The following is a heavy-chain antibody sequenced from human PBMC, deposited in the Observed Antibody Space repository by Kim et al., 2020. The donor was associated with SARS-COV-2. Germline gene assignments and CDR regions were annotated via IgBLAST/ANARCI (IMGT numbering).Heavy chain of an antibody. J-gene: IGHJ6*02. D-gene: IGHD1-26*01. CDR3: ARANGGSSSYGMDV. Sequence: ADYGEGRFTISRDNSNNTLYLQMNSLGAEDAAVYYCARANGGSSSYGMDVWGQGTTFTVSS. V-gene: IGHV3-30*01.